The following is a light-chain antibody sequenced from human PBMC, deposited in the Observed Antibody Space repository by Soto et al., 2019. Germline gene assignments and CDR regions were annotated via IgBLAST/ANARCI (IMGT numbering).Light chain of an antibody. CDR3: QSYDSSLSGYV. J-gene: IGLJ1*01. CDR2: GNN. Sequence: QSVLTQPPSVSGAPGQRVTISCTGSSSNIGAGYDVHWFQQLPVTAPKVLIYGNNDRPSGVPDRFSGSKSGSSASLAITGLQAEDEADYYCQSYDSSLSGYVFGPGTKLTVL. V-gene: IGLV1-40*01. CDR1: SSNIGAGYD.